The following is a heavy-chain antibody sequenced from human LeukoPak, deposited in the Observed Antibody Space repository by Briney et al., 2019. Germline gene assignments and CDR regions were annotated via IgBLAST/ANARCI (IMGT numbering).Heavy chain of an antibody. Sequence: PSETLSLTCTVSGGSISSYYWSWIRQPPGKGLEWIGYIYYSGSTNYNPSLKSRVTISVDTSKNQFSLKLSSVTAADTAVYYCARVPSRYSYGLYYYYYMDVWGKGTTVTVSS. CDR2: IYYSGST. D-gene: IGHD5-18*01. CDR1: GGSISSYY. J-gene: IGHJ6*03. CDR3: ARVPSRYSYGLYYYYYMDV. V-gene: IGHV4-59*01.